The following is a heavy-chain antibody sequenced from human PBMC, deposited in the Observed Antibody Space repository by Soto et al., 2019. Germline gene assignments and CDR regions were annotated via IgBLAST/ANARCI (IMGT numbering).Heavy chain of an antibody. D-gene: IGHD2-21*02. V-gene: IGHV1-18*01. CDR1: GYTFTSYG. Sequence: ASVKVSCKASGYTFTSYGISWVRQAPGQGLEWMGWISAYNGNTNYAQKLQGRVTMTTDTSTSTAYMELRSLRSDDTAVYYCARDCGGDCYSAEIDYWGQGTLVTVSS. J-gene: IGHJ4*02. CDR2: ISAYNGNT. CDR3: ARDCGGDCYSAEIDY.